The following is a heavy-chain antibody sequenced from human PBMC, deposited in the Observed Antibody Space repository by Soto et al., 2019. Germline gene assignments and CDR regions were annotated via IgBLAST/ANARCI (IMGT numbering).Heavy chain of an antibody. CDR3: ARGRDDFWSGYPNWFAP. Sequence: SETLSLTCTVSGGSISSGDYYWSWIRQPPGKGLEWIGYIYYSGSTYYNPSLKSRVTISVDTSKNQFSLKLSSVTAADTAVYYCARGRDDFWSGYPNWFAPWGQGTLVIVSS. J-gene: IGHJ5*02. D-gene: IGHD3-3*01. CDR2: IYYSGST. CDR1: GGSISSGDYY. V-gene: IGHV4-30-4*01.